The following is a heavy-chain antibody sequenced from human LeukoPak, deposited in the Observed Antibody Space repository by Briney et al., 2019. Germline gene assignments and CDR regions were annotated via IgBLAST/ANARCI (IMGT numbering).Heavy chain of an antibody. CDR1: GFTFSNYW. CDR3: TSCMVRGVSNWFDP. CDR2: ISPDGRST. D-gene: IGHD3-10*01. J-gene: IGHJ5*02. Sequence: GGSLRLSCAASGFTFSNYWMHWVRQDPGEGLVWVSRISPDGRSTIYAESVKGRFTISRDNARNTLYLQMNNLRAEDTAVYYCTSCMVRGVSNWFDPWGQGSLVTVSS. V-gene: IGHV3-74*01.